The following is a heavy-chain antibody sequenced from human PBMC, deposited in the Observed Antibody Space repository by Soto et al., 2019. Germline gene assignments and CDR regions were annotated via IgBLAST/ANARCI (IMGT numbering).Heavy chain of an antibody. Sequence: GASVKVSCKASGYTFTSYAMHWVRQAPGQRLEWIGWINAGNGNTKYSQKFQGRVTITRDTSASTAYMELSSLRSEDTAVYYCARVGDAYYYDSSGYRSRSVRDYWGQGTLVTVSS. CDR1: GYTFTSYA. D-gene: IGHD3-22*01. CDR2: INAGNGNT. CDR3: ARVGDAYYYDSSGYRSRSVRDY. V-gene: IGHV1-3*01. J-gene: IGHJ4*02.